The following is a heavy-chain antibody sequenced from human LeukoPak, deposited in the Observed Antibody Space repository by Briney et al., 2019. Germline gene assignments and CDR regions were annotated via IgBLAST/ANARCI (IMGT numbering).Heavy chain of an antibody. CDR1: GGSISSYY. D-gene: IGHD3-22*01. CDR3: ARHRYYDSHFDY. V-gene: IGHV4-59*08. Sequence: SETLSLTCTVSGGSISSYYWSWTRQPPGKGLEWIGYIYYSGSTNYNPSLKSRVTISVDTTKNQFSLKLSSVTAADTAVYYCARHRYYDSHFDYWGQGTLVTVSS. CDR2: IYYSGST. J-gene: IGHJ4*02.